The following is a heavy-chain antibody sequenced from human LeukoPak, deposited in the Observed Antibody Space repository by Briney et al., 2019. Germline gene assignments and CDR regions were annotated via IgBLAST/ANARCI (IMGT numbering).Heavy chain of an antibody. D-gene: IGHD2-2*03. CDR2: IGPSGDRT. J-gene: IGHJ4*02. CDR3: AKDSGWILFDD. CDR1: GFPLSSYA. V-gene: IGHV3-23*01. Sequence: GGSLRLSCAVSGFPLSSYAMSWVRQAPGKGLEWVSGIGPSGDRTYYVDSVKGRFTISRDNSKNTVYLQMSSLRADDTAVYYCAKDSGWILFDDWGQGTLVTVSS.